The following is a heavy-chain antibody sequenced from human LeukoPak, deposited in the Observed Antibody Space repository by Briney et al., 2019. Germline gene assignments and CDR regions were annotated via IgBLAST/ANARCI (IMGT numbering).Heavy chain of an antibody. CDR1: GFTFSSYG. Sequence: GGSLRLSCAASGFTFSSYGMHWVRQAPGKGLEWVAVIWYDGSNKYYADSVKGRFTISRDNSKNTLYLQMNSLRAEDTAVYYCARELLIAAARSYGGWGQGTLVTVSS. CDR3: ARELLIAAARSYGG. D-gene: IGHD6-13*01. J-gene: IGHJ4*02. V-gene: IGHV3-33*01. CDR2: IWYDGSNK.